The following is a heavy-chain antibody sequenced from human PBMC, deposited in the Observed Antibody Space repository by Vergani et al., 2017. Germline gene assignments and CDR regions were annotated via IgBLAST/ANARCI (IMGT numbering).Heavy chain of an antibody. CDR1: GGSFSGYY. D-gene: IGHD6-13*01. Sequence: QVQLQQWGAGLLKPSETLSLTCAVYGGSFSGYYWSWIRQPPGKGLEWIGEINHSGSTNYNPSLKSRVTISVDTSNNQFSLRLSSVTAADTAVYYCAGLTIAAAGHSYYYYMDVWGKGTTVTVSS. CDR3: AGLTIAAAGHSYYYYMDV. J-gene: IGHJ6*03. CDR2: INHSGST. V-gene: IGHV4-34*01.